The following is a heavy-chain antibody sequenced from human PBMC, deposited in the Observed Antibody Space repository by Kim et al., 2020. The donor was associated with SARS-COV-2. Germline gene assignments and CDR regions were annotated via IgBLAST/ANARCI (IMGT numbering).Heavy chain of an antibody. CDR2: INYGGTT. J-gene: IGHJ6*01. V-gene: IGHV4-39*01. Sequence: SETLSLTCTVSGGSIKSSTHYWGWIRQPPGKGLEWIGSINYGGTTYYNPSLKSRATISVDTSKNQFSLKVSSVTAADAAIYYCARHEDLDYYGLDVWGQGTTVTVSS. D-gene: IGHD2-15*01. CDR3: ARHEDLDYYGLDV. CDR1: GGSIKSSTHY.